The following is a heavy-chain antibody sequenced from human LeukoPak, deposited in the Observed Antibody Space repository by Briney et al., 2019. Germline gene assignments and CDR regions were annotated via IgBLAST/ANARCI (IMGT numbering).Heavy chain of an antibody. J-gene: IGHJ3*02. V-gene: IGHV4-39*07. CDR2: IYYSGST. D-gene: IGHD3-10*01. CDR1: GGSISSSSYY. Sequence: SETLSLTCTVSGGSISSSSYYWGWIRQPPGKGLEWIGSIYYSGSTYYNPSLKSRVTISVDTSKNQFSLKLSSVTAADTAVYYCARDLRSSGSYYNDAFDIWGQGTMVTVSS. CDR3: ARDLRSSGSYYNDAFDI.